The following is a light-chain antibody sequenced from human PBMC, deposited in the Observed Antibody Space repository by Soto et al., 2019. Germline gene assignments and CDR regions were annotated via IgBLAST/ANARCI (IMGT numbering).Light chain of an antibody. V-gene: IGKV1-5*03. J-gene: IGKJ2*01. CDR3: QQYNSYSAA. CDR1: QSISSW. Sequence: DIQMTQSPSTLSASVGDRVTITCRASQSISSWLAWYQQKPGKAAKLLIYKASSLESGVPSRFSGSGSGTEFTLTISSLQPDDFATYYCQQYNSYSAAFGQGTKVDIK. CDR2: KAS.